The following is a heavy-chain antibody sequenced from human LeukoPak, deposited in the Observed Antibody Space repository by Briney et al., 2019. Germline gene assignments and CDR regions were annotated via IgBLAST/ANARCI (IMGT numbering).Heavy chain of an antibody. CDR1: GGSIGSTNW. CDR3: ARFTPQGYGWGGYNRFDP. Sequence: SETLSLTCAVSGGSIGSTNWWSWVRQPPGMGLEWIGYIYYSGSTNYNPSLKSRVTISVDTSKNQFSLNLTSVTAADTAVYYCARFTPQGYGWGGYNRFDPWGQGTLVTVSS. D-gene: IGHD3-16*01. V-gene: IGHV4-4*02. J-gene: IGHJ5*02. CDR2: IYYSGST.